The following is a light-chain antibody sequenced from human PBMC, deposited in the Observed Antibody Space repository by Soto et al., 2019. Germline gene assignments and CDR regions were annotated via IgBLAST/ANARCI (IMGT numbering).Light chain of an antibody. CDR3: QVWDSSSNQPV. V-gene: IGLV3-21*04. Sequence: SYELTQSPSVSVAPGQTARLSCGGNNIGSKSVHWYQQRLGQAPVLVIKYDGDRPSGIPERFSGSNSGNTATLIISRVEAGDEADYYCQVWDSSSNQPVFGGGTKVTVL. J-gene: IGLJ2*01. CDR2: YDG. CDR1: NIGSKS.